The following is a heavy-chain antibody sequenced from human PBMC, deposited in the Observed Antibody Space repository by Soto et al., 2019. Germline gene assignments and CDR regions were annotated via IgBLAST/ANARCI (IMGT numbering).Heavy chain of an antibody. J-gene: IGHJ4*02. CDR2: ITNTCGDT. CDR1: GFTFSSNA. D-gene: IGHD3-10*01. V-gene: IGHV3-23*01. Sequence: PGVSLTRSSAASGFTFSSNAMSCVLHAPGQGLEGGSVITNTCGDTRYSVSVKGRFTISRDNSKNTVYRQMNNLRADDISIYYRARPSGESYPGSRVFDSWGQGTRVTVSS. CDR3: ARPSGESYPGSRVFDS.